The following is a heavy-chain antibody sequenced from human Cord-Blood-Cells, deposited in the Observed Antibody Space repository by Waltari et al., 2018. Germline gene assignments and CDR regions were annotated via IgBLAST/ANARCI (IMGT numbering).Heavy chain of an antibody. J-gene: IGHJ3*02. CDR2: RSYDGSNK. Sequence: QVQLVESGGGVVQPGRSLRLSCAASGFTFSSYGLHWVRQAPSKGLGWVAVRSYDGSNKYYADSVKGRFTNSRDNSNNTLYLQMNSLRAEDTAVYYCAKDGCELLHDAFDIWGQGTMVTVSS. V-gene: IGHV3-30*18. CDR3: AKDGCELLHDAFDI. CDR1: GFTFSSYG. D-gene: IGHD1-26*01.